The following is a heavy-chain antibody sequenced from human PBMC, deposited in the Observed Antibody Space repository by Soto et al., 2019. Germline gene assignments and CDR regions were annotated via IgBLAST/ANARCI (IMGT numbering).Heavy chain of an antibody. CDR3: SKGRPRYSGLDTDLDA. Sequence: EVRLVESGGGFVQPGRSLRLSCTVSGFTFDEHSMHWVRQAPGKGLEWVSGINYNGGRVAYVDSVRGRFTIARDTANNSLLLQMNRLRPEDTGLYFCSKGRPRYSGLDTDLDAWGQGTPVTVSS. CDR1: GFTFDEHS. D-gene: IGHD5-12*01. V-gene: IGHV3-9*01. J-gene: IGHJ5*02. CDR2: INYNGGRV.